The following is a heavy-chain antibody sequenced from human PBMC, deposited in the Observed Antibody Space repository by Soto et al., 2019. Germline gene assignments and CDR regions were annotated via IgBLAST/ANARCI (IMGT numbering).Heavy chain of an antibody. D-gene: IGHD1-1*01. V-gene: IGHV3-53*01. CDR1: GFTVSSSY. Sequence: VGSLRLSCAASGFTVSSSYMSWVRQAPGKGLEWVSLIYSGGTTYHADSVKGRFTISRDNSKNTLYPQMSSLRAEDTAVYYCARGTTSNSPPTWGQGTLVTVSS. J-gene: IGHJ5*02. CDR3: ARGTTSNSPPT. CDR2: IYSGGTT.